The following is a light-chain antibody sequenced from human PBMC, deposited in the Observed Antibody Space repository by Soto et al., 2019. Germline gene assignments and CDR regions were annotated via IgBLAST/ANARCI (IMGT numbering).Light chain of an antibody. CDR2: VAS. CDR3: QQYNNWPGT. Sequence: EIVMTQSPATLSVSPGERATLSCRASQSVSSNLAWYQPKPGQAPRLLIYVASTRSTGIPARFSGSGSGTEFTLTISSLQSEDFAVYYCQQYNNWPGTFGQGTKVEIK. CDR1: QSVSSN. V-gene: IGKV3-15*01. J-gene: IGKJ1*01.